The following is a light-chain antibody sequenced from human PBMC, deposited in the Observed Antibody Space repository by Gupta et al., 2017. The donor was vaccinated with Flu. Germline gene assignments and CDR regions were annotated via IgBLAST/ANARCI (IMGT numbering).Light chain of an antibody. J-gene: IGLJ3*02. CDR1: SSNIGSNT. CDR3: AAWDDSLNGFHWV. CDR2: SNN. V-gene: IGLV1-44*01. Sequence: QSVLTQPPSASGTPGQRVTISCSGSSSNIGSNTVNWYQQLPGTAPKLLIYSNNQRPSGVPDRFSGSKSGTSASLAISGLQSEDEADYYCAAWDDSLNGFHWVFGGGTKLTVL.